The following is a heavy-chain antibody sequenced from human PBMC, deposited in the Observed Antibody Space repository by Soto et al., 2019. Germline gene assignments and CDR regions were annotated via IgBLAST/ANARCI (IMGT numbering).Heavy chain of an antibody. CDR3: ARDPKYIAARRGDYYYYYYMDV. CDR2: INPSGGST. Sequence: GASVKGSYKASGYTFTTYYMHWVRQAPGQGLEWMGIINPSGGSTSYAQKFQGRVTMTRDTSTSTVYMELSSLRSEDTAVYYCARDPKYIAARRGDYYYYYYMDVWGKGTTVTVSS. D-gene: IGHD6-6*01. J-gene: IGHJ6*03. V-gene: IGHV1-46*03. CDR1: GYTFTTYY.